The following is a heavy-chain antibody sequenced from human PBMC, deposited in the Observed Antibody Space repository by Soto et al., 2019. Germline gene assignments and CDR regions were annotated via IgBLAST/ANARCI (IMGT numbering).Heavy chain of an antibody. D-gene: IGHD2-2*02. Sequence: EVLLVESGGGRVQPGGSLRLSCAASGFTFSDYWMTWVRQAPGKGLEWVANINPDGXXXXYVDSLGSRFTISRDNAKXXXXXXXXXXXXXXXXXXXXXRVAYTDNGCDFWAQGALVTVSS. CDR2: INPDGXXX. J-gene: IGHJ4*02. CDR1: GFTFSDYW. CDR3: XRVAYTDNGCDF. V-gene: IGHV3-7*02.